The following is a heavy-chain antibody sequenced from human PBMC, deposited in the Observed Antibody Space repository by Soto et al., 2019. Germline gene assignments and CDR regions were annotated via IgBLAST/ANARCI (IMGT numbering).Heavy chain of an antibody. V-gene: IGHV1-69*13. CDR3: ARDLALYSSSDVQSTVWGYYYYGMDV. D-gene: IGHD6-13*01. CDR2: IIPIFGTA. Sequence: GASVKVSCKASGGTFSSYAISWVRQAPGQGLEWMGGIIPIFGTANYAQKFQGRVTITADESTSTAYMELSSLRSEDTAVYYCARDLALYSSSDVQSTVWGYYYYGMDVWGQGTTVT. CDR1: GGTFSSYA. J-gene: IGHJ6*02.